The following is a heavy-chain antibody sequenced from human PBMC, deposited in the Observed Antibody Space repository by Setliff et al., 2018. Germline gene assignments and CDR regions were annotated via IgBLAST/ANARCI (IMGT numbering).Heavy chain of an antibody. D-gene: IGHD3-9*01. CDR3: ARGRTDYDILTGYNLNYYYYMDV. CDR1: GGTFSSYA. Sequence: RASVKVSCKASGGTFSSYAISWVRQAPGQGLEWMGGIIPIFGTANYAQKFQGRVTITTDESTSTAYMELNSLRSEDTAVYYCARGRTDYDILTGYNLNYYYYMDVWGKGTTVTVSS. CDR2: IIPIFGTA. V-gene: IGHV1-69*05. J-gene: IGHJ6*03.